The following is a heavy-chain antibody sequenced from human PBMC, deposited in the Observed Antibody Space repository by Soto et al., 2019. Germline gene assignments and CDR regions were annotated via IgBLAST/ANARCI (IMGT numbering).Heavy chain of an antibody. CDR2: ISGRGENT. CDR3: AKDRGTGDYGVNAVDI. Sequence: EVQLLESGGGLVQPGGSLRLSCAASGFTFSVFAMSWVRQAPGKGLELVSTISGRGENTYYADSVKGWFTISRDNSKNTLNLQMNSLRGEDTAVYYCAKDRGTGDYGVNAVDIWGQGTMVTVAS. D-gene: IGHD7-27*01. CDR1: GFTFSVFA. V-gene: IGHV3-23*01. J-gene: IGHJ3*02.